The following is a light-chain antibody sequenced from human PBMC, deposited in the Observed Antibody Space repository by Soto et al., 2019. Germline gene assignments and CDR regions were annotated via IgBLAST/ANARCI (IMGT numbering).Light chain of an antibody. Sequence: DIQMTPSPSSLSASVGDRVTITCRASQSISSYLNRYQQKPGKAPKLLIYAASSLQSGVPSRFSRSGSGTDFTLPISSLQPEDFATYYCQQSYSTLSTFGQGTKLEI. CDR1: QSISSY. J-gene: IGKJ2*01. CDR3: QQSYSTLST. V-gene: IGKV1-39*01. CDR2: AAS.